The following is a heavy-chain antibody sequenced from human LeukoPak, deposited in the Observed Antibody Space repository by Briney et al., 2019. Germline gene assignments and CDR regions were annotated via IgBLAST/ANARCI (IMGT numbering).Heavy chain of an antibody. V-gene: IGHV3-48*04. Sequence: PGGSLRLSCAASGFTFTSYNMNWFRQAPGQGLEWLSYINTESHSIFNADSVKGRFTISRDNAKDSLLLQMNNVRANDTAVYYCATDDWESSLSIWGQGTIVTVS. D-gene: IGHD2-2*01. J-gene: IGHJ3*02. CDR2: INTESHSI. CDR3: ATDDWESSLSI. CDR1: GFTFTSYN.